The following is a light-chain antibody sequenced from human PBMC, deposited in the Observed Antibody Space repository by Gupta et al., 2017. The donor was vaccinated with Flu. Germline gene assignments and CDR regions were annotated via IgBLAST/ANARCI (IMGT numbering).Light chain of an antibody. CDR3: QAYDSSNVI. Sequence: FMLPQPHSVSESPGTTVTISCTRSTGSIASNYVQWYQQRPGRAPMSVIYEDNQRPSGVPDRFSASIDSSSNSAALTISGLKTEDEDDYYCQAYDSSNVIFGGGTKLTVL. J-gene: IGLJ2*01. CDR1: TGSIASNY. CDR2: EDN. V-gene: IGLV6-57*03.